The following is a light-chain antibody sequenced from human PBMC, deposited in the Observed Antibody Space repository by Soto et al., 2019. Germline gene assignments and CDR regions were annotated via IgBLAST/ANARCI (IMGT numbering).Light chain of an antibody. V-gene: IGKV3-20*01. CDR2: GSS. J-gene: IGKJ2*01. Sequence: ETVLTQSPGTLSLSPGERAALSCRASQIISSTYLAWFQQKPGQAPRLLIYGSSSRATGIPDRFSGSGSGTDFTLTISRLEPEDFGIYFCQQYGTSPYTFGQGTKLEIK. CDR3: QQYGTSPYT. CDR1: QIISSTY.